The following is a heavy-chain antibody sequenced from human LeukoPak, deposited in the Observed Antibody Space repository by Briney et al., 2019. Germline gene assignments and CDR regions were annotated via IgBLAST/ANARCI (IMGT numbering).Heavy chain of an antibody. CDR1: GFTVSSSY. Sequence: GGSLRLSCAASGFTVSSSYMSWVRQAPGKGLEWVSVIYSGGSTYYADSVKGRFTISRDNSKNTLYLQMNSLRAEDTAVYYCAREAIFGVVTDDYWGQGTLVTVSS. CDR2: IYSGGST. CDR3: AREAIFGVVTDDY. V-gene: IGHV3-66*01. D-gene: IGHD3-3*01. J-gene: IGHJ4*02.